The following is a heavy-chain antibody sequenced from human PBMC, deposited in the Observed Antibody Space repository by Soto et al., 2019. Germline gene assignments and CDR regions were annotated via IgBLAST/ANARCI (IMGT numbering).Heavy chain of an antibody. J-gene: IGHJ6*02. CDR2: INHSGST. Sequence: PSETLSLTCAVYGGSFSGYYWSWIRQPPGKGLEWIGEINHSGSTNYNPSLKSRVTISVDTSKNQFSLKLSSVTAADTAVYYCARLKRLYYYYGMDVWGQGTTVTVS. CDR3: ARLKRLYYYYGMDV. V-gene: IGHV4-34*01. CDR1: GGSFSGYY.